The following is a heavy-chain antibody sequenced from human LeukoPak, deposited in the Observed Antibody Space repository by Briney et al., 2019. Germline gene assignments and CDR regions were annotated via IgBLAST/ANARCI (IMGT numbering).Heavy chain of an antibody. D-gene: IGHD2-21*02. Sequence: PSETLSLTCAVYGGSFSGYYWSWVRQPPGKGLEWIGEINHSGSTNYNPSLKSRVTISVDTSKNQFSLKLSSVTAADTAVYYCARAGPRAYCGGDCYFWRYYGMDVWGQGTTVTVSS. CDR3: ARAGPRAYCGGDCYFWRYYGMDV. CDR2: INHSGST. V-gene: IGHV4-34*01. J-gene: IGHJ6*02. CDR1: GGSFSGYY.